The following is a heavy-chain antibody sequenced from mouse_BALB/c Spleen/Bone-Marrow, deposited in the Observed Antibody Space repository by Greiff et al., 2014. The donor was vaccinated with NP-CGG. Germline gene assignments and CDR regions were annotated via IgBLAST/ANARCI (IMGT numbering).Heavy chain of an antibody. D-gene: IGHD4-1*01. V-gene: IGHV2-6-5*01. CDR3: AKLNWDEGDY. Sequence: VQLVESGPGLVAPSQSLSITCTVSGFSLTDYGVSWIRQPPGKGLEWLGVIRGGGITYYNSTLKSRLSISKDNSKNQVFLKMNSLQTDDTAMYYCAKLNWDEGDYWGQGTTLTVSS. CDR1: GFSLTDYG. CDR2: IRGGGIT. J-gene: IGHJ2*01.